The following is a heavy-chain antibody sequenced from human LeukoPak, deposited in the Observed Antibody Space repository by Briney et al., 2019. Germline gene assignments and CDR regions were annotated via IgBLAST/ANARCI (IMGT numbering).Heavy chain of an antibody. CDR1: GGSISSYY. V-gene: IGHV4-4*07. CDR2: IYTSGST. J-gene: IGHJ4*02. D-gene: IGHD3-3*01. CDR3: AREVNYDFWSGYSYHFDY. Sequence: PSETLSLTCTVSGGSISSYYWSWIRQPAGKGLEWIGRIYTSGSTNYNPSLKSRVTMSVDTSKNQFSLKLSSVTAADTAVYYCAREVNYDFWSGYSYHFDYWGQGTLVTVSS.